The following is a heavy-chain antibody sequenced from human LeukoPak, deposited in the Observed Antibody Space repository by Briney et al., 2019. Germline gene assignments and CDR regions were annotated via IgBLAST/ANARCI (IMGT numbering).Heavy chain of an antibody. CDR2: ISSDESNT. V-gene: IGHV3-74*01. CDR1: GFTFRSYW. Sequence: PGGSLRLSCAASGFTFRSYWMHWVRHAPGKGLVWVARISSDESNTRYADSVKGRFTISRDNSKNTLYLQMNSLRAEDTAVYYCAKGRGRGYSYVEGGLLDYWGQGTLVTVSS. D-gene: IGHD5-12*01. J-gene: IGHJ4*02. CDR3: AKGRGRGYSYVEGGLLDY.